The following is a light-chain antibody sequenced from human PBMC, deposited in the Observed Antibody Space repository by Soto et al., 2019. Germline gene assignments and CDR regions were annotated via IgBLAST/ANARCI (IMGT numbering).Light chain of an antibody. V-gene: IGKV3-15*01. CDR1: QSVRNN. CDR2: YAS. Sequence: EIMMTQSPATLSVSPGERATLSCRASQSVRNNLAWYQQKPGQAPRLLIYYASTRATGIPARFSGSGSGTEFTLTISSLQSEDFALYSCQQYNNWPPITFGHGTRLEIK. J-gene: IGKJ5*01. CDR3: QQYNNWPPIT.